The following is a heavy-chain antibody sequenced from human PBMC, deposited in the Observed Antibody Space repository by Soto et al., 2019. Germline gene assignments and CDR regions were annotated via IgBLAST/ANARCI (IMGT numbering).Heavy chain of an antibody. V-gene: IGHV4-34*01. Sequence: SETLSLTCTVYGGSFSGYYWSWIRQPPGKGLEWIGEINHSGSTNYNPSLKSRVTISVDTSKNQFSLKLSSVTAADTAVYYCARARFLEWLLDNYYYYGMDVWGQGTTVTVSS. D-gene: IGHD3-3*01. CDR3: ARARFLEWLLDNYYYYGMDV. CDR2: INHSGST. CDR1: GGSFSGYY. J-gene: IGHJ6*02.